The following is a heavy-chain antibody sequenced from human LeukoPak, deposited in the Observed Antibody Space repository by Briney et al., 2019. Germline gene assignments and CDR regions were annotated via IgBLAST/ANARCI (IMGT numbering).Heavy chain of an antibody. D-gene: IGHD7-27*01. Sequence: SETLSLTCTVSGGSISSYYWSWIRQPPGKGLEWIGYIYYSGSTNYNPSLMSRVTMSVDTSRNQFPLKLGSVTAADTAVYYCARRTNWGSGLPSYWYFDLWGRGTLVTVSS. CDR3: ARRTNWGSGLPSYWYFDL. J-gene: IGHJ2*01. CDR2: IYYSGST. CDR1: GGSISSYY. V-gene: IGHV4-59*08.